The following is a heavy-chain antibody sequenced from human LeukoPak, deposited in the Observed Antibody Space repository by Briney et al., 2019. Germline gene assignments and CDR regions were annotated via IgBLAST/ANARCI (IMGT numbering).Heavy chain of an antibody. CDR2: IRYDGSNK. V-gene: IGHV3-30*02. CDR1: GFTFSTYG. J-gene: IGHJ3*02. Sequence: TGGSLRLSCAASGFTFSTYGMHWVRQAPGEGLEWVAFIRYDGSNKYQADSVKGRFTISRDNSKNTLYLQMNSLRAEDTAVYYCARERDSSGYYSPDAFDIWGQGTMVTVSS. CDR3: ARERDSSGYYSPDAFDI. D-gene: IGHD3-22*01.